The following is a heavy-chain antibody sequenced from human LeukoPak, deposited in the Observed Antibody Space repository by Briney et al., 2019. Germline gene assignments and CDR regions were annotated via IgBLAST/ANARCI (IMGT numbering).Heavy chain of an antibody. J-gene: IGHJ3*02. CDR1: GGSISSYY. Sequence: SETLSLTCTVSGGSISSYYWSWIRQPPGKGLEWIGYIYYSGSTNYNPSLKSRVTISVDTSKNQFSLKLSSVTAADTAVYYCARRELEGAFDIWGQGTMATVSS. V-gene: IGHV4-59*08. CDR2: IYYSGST. D-gene: IGHD1-1*01. CDR3: ARRELEGAFDI.